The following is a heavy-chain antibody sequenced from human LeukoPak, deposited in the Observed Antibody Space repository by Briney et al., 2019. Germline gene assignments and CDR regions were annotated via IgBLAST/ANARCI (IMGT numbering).Heavy chain of an antibody. Sequence: SETLSLTRAVSGGSISSSNWWSWVRQPPGKGLEWIGEIYHSGSTNYNPSLKSRVTISVDTSKNQFSLKLSSVTAADTAVYYCARRSITMVRGALYHYFDYWGQGTLVTVSS. CDR2: IYHSGST. CDR1: GGSISSSNW. V-gene: IGHV4-4*02. CDR3: ARRSITMVRGALYHYFDY. D-gene: IGHD3-10*01. J-gene: IGHJ4*02.